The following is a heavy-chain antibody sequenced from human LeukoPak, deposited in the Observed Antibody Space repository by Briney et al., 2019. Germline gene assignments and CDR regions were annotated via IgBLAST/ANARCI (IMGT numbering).Heavy chain of an antibody. J-gene: IGHJ4*02. D-gene: IGHD2-2*01. CDR3: ARDTSRYCSSTSCPSPFDY. Sequence: SDTLSLTCTVSGGSISSSSYYWGWIRQPPGKGLEWIGSMYYSVSTYYNPSLKSRVTISIDTSKNQFSLKLSSVTAADTAVYYCARDTSRYCSSTSCPSPFDYWGQGTLVTVSS. CDR2: MYYSVST. CDR1: GGSISSSSYY. V-gene: IGHV4-39*02.